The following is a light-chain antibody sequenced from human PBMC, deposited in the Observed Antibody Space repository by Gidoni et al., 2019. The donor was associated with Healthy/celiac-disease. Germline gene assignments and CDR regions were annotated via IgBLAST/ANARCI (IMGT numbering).Light chain of an antibody. CDR3: QQYGSSPLYT. V-gene: IGKV3-20*01. Sequence: EIVLTQSPGTLSLSPGERATLSGRASQSVSSSYLAWYQQKPGQAPRLLIYGASSRATGIPDRFSGSGSGTDCTLTISRLEPEDFAVYYCQQYGSSPLYTFGQVTKLEIK. CDR2: GAS. CDR1: QSVSSSY. J-gene: IGKJ2*01.